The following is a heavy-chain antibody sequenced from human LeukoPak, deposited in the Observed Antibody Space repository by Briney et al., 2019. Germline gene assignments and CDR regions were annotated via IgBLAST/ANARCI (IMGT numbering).Heavy chain of an antibody. CDR1: GGSFSGYY. CDR2: INHSGST. J-gene: IGHJ4*02. D-gene: IGHD6-19*01. CDR3: ARGIIAVADPPAYYFDY. V-gene: IGHV4-34*01. Sequence: SETLSLTCAVYGGSFSGYYWGWIRQPPGKGLEWIGEINHSGSTNYNPSLKSRVTISVDTSKNQFSLKLSSVTAADTAVYYCARGIIAVADPPAYYFDYWGQGTLVTVSS.